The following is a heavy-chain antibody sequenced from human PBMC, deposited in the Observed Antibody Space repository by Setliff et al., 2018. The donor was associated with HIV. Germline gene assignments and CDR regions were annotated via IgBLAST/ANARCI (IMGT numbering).Heavy chain of an antibody. CDR3: TKGGAHDRRKFIDY. Sequence: PGGSLRLSCAASGFTFSDYYMSWIRQAPGKGLEGVSYISGSGGSTYYADSVKGRFTISRDNSKNTLYLQMNSLRAEDTAVYYCTKGGAHDRRKFIDYWGQGTPVTVSS. CDR2: ISGSGGST. V-gene: IGHV3-23*01. J-gene: IGHJ4*02. CDR1: GFTFSDYY. D-gene: IGHD3-16*01.